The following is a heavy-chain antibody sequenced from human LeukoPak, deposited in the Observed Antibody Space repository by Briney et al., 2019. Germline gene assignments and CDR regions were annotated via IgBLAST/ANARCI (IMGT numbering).Heavy chain of an antibody. Sequence: GASVKVSCKASGYTFTSYGISWVRQAPGQGLECMGWISAYNGNTNYAQKLQGRVTMTTDTSTSTAYMELRSLRSDDTAVYYCARVTEYYYGSGSYYRWIRDFDYWGQGTLVTVSS. V-gene: IGHV1-18*01. CDR3: ARVTEYYYGSGSYYRWIRDFDY. CDR2: ISAYNGNT. D-gene: IGHD3-10*01. CDR1: GYTFTSYG. J-gene: IGHJ4*02.